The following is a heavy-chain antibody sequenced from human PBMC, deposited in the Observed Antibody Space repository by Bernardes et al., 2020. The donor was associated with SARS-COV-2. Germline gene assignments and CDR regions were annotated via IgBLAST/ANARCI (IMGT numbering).Heavy chain of an antibody. CDR1: GFKFDDYG. V-gene: IGHV3-9*01. CDR3: VKGVWGTFPDSFDI. D-gene: IGHD3-16*01. CDR2: INWDSSSV. J-gene: IGHJ3*02. Sequence: GGSLRLSCAASGFKFDDYGMHWVRQAPGKGLEWVSSINWDSSSVAYVDSVKGRFTISRDNGKKSLYLQMMSLRVEDTAFYYCVKGVWGTFPDSFDIWGHGTTVTVSS.